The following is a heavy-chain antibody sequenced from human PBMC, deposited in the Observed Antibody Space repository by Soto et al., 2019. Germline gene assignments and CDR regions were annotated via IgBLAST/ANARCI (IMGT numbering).Heavy chain of an antibody. Sequence: QLQLQESGSGLVKPSQTLSLTCAVSGGSISSGGYSWSWIRQPPGKGLGWIGYIYHSGSTYYNPSLKSRVTISVDRSKNQFSLKLSSVTPADSAVYYCAGVRGPYCGGECYPPTPNWFDPWGQGTLVTVSS. CDR3: AGVRGPYCGGECYPPTPNWFDP. CDR2: IYHSGST. J-gene: IGHJ5*02. V-gene: IGHV4-30-2*01. D-gene: IGHD2-21*01. CDR1: GGSISSGGYS.